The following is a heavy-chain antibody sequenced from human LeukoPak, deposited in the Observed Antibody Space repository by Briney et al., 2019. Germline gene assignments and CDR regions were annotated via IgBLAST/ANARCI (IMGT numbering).Heavy chain of an antibody. CDR2: INWDGGST. Sequence: GGSLRLSCAASGFTFDDYGMSWVRQAPGKGLEWVSGINWDGGSTGYADSVKGRFTISRDNAKNSLYLQMNSLRAEDTALYHCARGVAYYYYYYMDVWGKGTTVTVSS. CDR1: GFTFDDYG. J-gene: IGHJ6*03. CDR3: ARGVAYYYYYYMDV. V-gene: IGHV3-20*01.